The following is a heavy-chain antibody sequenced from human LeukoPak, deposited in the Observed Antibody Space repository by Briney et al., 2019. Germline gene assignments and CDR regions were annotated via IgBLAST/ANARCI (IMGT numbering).Heavy chain of an antibody. CDR3: ARSPTRAFDI. V-gene: IGHV4-61*01. CDR1: GGSVSSGSYY. J-gene: IGHJ3*02. Sequence: PSETLSLTCTVSGGSVSSGSYYWSWIRQLPGKGLEWIGYIYYSGSTNYNPSLKGRVTISVDTSKNQFSLKLSSVTAADTAVYYCARSPTRAFDIWGQGTMVTVSS. CDR2: IYYSGST.